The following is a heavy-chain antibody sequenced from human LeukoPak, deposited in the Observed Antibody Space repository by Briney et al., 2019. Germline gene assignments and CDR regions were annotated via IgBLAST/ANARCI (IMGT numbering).Heavy chain of an antibody. V-gene: IGHV4-39*01. CDR2: IYYSGST. Sequence: SETLSLTYTVSGGSISSSSYYWGWVRQPPGKGLEWIGSIYYSGSTYYNPSLKSRVTISVDTSKNQFSLKLSSVTAADTAVYYCARRTEGFDYWGQGTLVTVSS. CDR1: GGSISSSSYY. J-gene: IGHJ4*02. CDR3: ARRTEGFDY.